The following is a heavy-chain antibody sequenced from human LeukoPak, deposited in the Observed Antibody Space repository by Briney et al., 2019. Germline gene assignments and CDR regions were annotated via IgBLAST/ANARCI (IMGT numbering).Heavy chain of an antibody. CDR2: INPSGGST. CDR3: ARPLGIAVAGTGPFDY. Sequence: GASVKVSSKASGYTFTSYYMHWVRPAPGQGLEWMGIINPSGGSTSYAQKFQGRVTMTRDTSTSTVYMELSSLRSEDTAVYYCARPLGIAVAGTGPFDYWGQGTLVTVSS. J-gene: IGHJ4*02. CDR1: GYTFTSYY. D-gene: IGHD6-19*01. V-gene: IGHV1-46*01.